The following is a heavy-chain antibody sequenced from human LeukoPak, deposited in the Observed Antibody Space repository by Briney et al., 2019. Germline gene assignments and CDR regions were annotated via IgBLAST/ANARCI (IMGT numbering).Heavy chain of an antibody. V-gene: IGHV4-31*03. CDR3: ARAGDKYGSDAFAI. J-gene: IGHJ3*02. CDR1: GVSIGSGGYY. Sequence: SETLSLTCSVSGVSIGSGGYYWSWIRQHPGKGLEWIGYIYYTGSAYYNPSLKSRITISLDTSENQFSLKLNSVTAADTAVYYCARAGDKYGSDAFAIWGQGAMVTVSS. D-gene: IGHD3-10*01. CDR2: IYYTGSA.